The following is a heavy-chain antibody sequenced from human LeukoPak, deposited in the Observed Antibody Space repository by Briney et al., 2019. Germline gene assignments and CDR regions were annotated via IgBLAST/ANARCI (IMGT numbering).Heavy chain of an antibody. CDR1: GGSISSGSYY. CDR3: ARDQYYYDSSGFYRFDH. Sequence: SETLSLTCTVSGGSISSGSYYWSWIRQPAGKGLEWIGRIYTSGSTNYNPSLKSRVTMSGDTSKNQFSLRLSSVTAADTAVYYCARDQYYYDSSGFYRFDHWGQGTLVTVSS. J-gene: IGHJ4*02. CDR2: IYTSGST. V-gene: IGHV4-61*02. D-gene: IGHD3-22*01.